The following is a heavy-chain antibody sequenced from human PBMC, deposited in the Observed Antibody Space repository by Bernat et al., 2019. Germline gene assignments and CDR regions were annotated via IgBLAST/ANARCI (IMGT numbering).Heavy chain of an antibody. CDR3: ARGGRHRYYYDSSGYYYFDY. J-gene: IGHJ4*02. V-gene: IGHV4-31*03. CDR1: GGSISSGGYY. CDR2: IYYSGST. Sequence: QVQLQESGPGLVKPSQTLSLTCTVSGGSISSGGYYWSWIRQHPGKGLEWIGYIYYSGSTYYNPSLKSRVTISVDTSKNQFSLKLSSVTAADTAVYYCARGGRHRYYYDSSGYYYFDYWGQGTLVTVSS. D-gene: IGHD3-22*01.